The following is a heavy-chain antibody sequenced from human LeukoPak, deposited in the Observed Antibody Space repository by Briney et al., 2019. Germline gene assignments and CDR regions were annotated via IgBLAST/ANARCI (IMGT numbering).Heavy chain of an antibody. CDR1: GGTFSSYA. J-gene: IGHJ5*02. Sequence: SVKVSCKASGGTFSSYAISWVRRAPGQGLEWMGRIIPILGIANYAQKFQGRVTITADKSTSTASMELSSLRSEDTDMYYCARERDDFWSGYHPSWFDPWGQGTLVTVSS. D-gene: IGHD3-3*01. CDR2: IIPILGIA. V-gene: IGHV1-69*04. CDR3: ARERDDFWSGYHPSWFDP.